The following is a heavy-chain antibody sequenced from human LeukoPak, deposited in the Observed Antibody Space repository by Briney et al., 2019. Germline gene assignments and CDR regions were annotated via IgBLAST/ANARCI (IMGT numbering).Heavy chain of an antibody. CDR3: ARSPDSSSWYRWFDP. CDR2: IIPIFGTA. V-gene: IGHV1-69*13. J-gene: IGHJ5*02. CDR1: GGTFSSYA. Sequence: SVKVSCKASGGTFSSYAISWVRQAPGQGLEWMGGIIPIFGTANYAQKFQGRVTITADESTSTAYMKLSSLRSEDTAVYYCARSPDSSSWYRWFDPWGQGTLVTVSS. D-gene: IGHD6-13*01.